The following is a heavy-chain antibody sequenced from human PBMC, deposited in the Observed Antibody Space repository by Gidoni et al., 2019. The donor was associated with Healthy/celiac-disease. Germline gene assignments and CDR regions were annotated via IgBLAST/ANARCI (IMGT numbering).Heavy chain of an antibody. D-gene: IGHD2-2*01. CDR1: GYSITSYW. V-gene: IGHV5-10-1*03. CDR2: IDPSYSYT. CDR3: ARTGIVVVPAAIRGAKGHYYYYMDV. Sequence: EVQLVQSGAGVKKPGASLMISCKGSGYSITSYWIGWVRQMPGKGLEWMGRIDPSYSYTNYSPSFQGHVTISADKSISTAYLQWSRLKASDTAMYYCARTGIVVVPAAIRGAKGHYYYYMDVWGKGTTVTVSS. J-gene: IGHJ6*03.